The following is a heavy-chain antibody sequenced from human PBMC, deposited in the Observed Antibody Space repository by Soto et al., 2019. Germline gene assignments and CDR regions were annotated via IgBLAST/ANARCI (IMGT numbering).Heavy chain of an antibody. D-gene: IGHD3-10*01. V-gene: IGHV4-34*01. CDR1: GRSFSGYY. Sequence: SETLSLTSAVNGRSFSGYYSTWIRYPSGTGLEWIGEINHSGSTNYNPSLKSRVTISVDTSKNPFSLKLTSVTAADTAVYYCARGRVVRGVIRYYYYGMDVWGQGTTVT. CDR2: INHSGST. J-gene: IGHJ6*02. CDR3: ARGRVVRGVIRYYYYGMDV.